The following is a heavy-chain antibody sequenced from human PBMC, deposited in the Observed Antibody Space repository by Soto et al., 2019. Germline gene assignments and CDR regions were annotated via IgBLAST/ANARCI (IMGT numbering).Heavy chain of an antibody. CDR1: GGSVNSGSYY. Sequence: QVQLQESGPGLVKPSETLSLTCTVSGGSVNSGSYYWNWIRQPPGKGLEWIGYVYYSGTTNYNPSLKRRVTPSVDTPTNQFSLTLSSVTAADTAISSCARDDPGATFDYWGQGILVTVSS. V-gene: IGHV4-61*01. CDR3: ARDDPGATFDY. J-gene: IGHJ4*02. CDR2: VYYSGTT.